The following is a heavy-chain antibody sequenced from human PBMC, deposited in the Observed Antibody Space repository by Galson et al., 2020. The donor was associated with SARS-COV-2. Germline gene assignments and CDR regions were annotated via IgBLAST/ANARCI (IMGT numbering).Heavy chain of an antibody. D-gene: IGHD3-16*01. Sequence: GGSLRLSCAASGFTFIGYAMSWVRQAPGKGLEWVSGISGSGASTYYADSVKGRFTISRDNSKNTLYLQMNSLRAEDTAVYYCAKVVTFGGVILRDAFDIWGQGTMVTVSS. CDR2: ISGSGAST. CDR1: GFTFIGYA. J-gene: IGHJ3*02. V-gene: IGHV3-23*01. CDR3: AKVVTFGGVILRDAFDI.